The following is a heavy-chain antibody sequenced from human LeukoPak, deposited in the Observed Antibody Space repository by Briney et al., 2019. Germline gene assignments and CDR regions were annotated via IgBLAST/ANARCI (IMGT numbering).Heavy chain of an antibody. Sequence: GGSLRLSCAASGFTFSSYAMHWVRQAPGKGLEWVAVISYDGSNKYYAGSVKGRFTISRDNSKNTLYLQMNSLRAEDTAVYYCARAGGHCSSTSCYYYYGMDVWGKGTTVTVSS. CDR1: GFTFSSYA. V-gene: IGHV3-30*04. D-gene: IGHD2-2*01. J-gene: IGHJ6*04. CDR3: ARAGGHCSSTSCYYYYGMDV. CDR2: ISYDGSNK.